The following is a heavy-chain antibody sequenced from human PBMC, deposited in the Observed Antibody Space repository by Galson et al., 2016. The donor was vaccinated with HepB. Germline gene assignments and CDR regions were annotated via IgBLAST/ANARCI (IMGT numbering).Heavy chain of an antibody. D-gene: IGHD5-12*01. J-gene: IGHJ5*01. V-gene: IGHV3-48*01. CDR2: SSSSRNTI. CDR1: GFALSSFI. CDR3: AQEVGWLRFAFGS. Sequence: SLRLACAASGFALSSFIMNWVRQTPGKGLEWISYSSSSRNTIDYADSVKGRFNISRDDAKNSLYLQMNNLSVGDTAIYHCAQEVGWLRFAFGSWGQGTLVTVSS.